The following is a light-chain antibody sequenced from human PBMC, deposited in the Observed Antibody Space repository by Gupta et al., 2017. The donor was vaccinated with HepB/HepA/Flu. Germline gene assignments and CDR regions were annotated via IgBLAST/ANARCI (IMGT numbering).Light chain of an antibody. J-gene: IGKJ2*04. CDR1: ESLLHSNGYTY. V-gene: IGKV2-28*01. CDR2: LGS. Sequence: DIVMTQSPLSLPVTPGEPASISCRSTESLLHSNGYTYLDWYLQKPGQSPQLLIYLGSNRASGAPDRFSGSGSGTDFTLKIPIVEAEDVGVYYCMQDLQTPCSFGQGTKLEI. CDR3: MQDLQTPCS.